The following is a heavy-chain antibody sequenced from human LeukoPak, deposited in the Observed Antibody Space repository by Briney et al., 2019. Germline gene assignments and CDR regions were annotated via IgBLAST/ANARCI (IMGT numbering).Heavy chain of an antibody. CDR1: GYTFTTYY. CDR2: INPNTGGT. D-gene: IGHD4/OR15-4a*01. Sequence: ASVKVSCKSSGYTFTTYYIHWVRQAPGQGLEWMGRINPNTGGTHYAQKFQGRVTMTKDTPISTSYKELNSLTSDDTAVYFCARGRTMAAGGANLDSWGQGNLVTVSS. V-gene: IGHV1-2*06. CDR3: ARGRTMAAGGANLDS. J-gene: IGHJ4*02.